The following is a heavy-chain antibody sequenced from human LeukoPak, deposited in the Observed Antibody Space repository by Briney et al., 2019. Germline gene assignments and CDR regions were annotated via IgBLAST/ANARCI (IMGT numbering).Heavy chain of an antibody. V-gene: IGHV3-9*01. CDR3: AKDKDDYYDSSGSFDY. Sequence: GGSLRLSCAASGFTFDDYAMHWVRQAPGKGLEWVSGISWNSGSIGYADSVKGRFTISRDNAKNSLYLQMSSLRAEDTALYYCAKDKDDYYDSSGSFDYWGQGTLVTVSS. CDR2: ISWNSGSI. J-gene: IGHJ4*02. CDR1: GFTFDDYA. D-gene: IGHD3-22*01.